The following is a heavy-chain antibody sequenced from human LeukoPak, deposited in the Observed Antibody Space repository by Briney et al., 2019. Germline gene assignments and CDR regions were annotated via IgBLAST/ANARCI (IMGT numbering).Heavy chain of an antibody. CDR1: GFTFSSYS. Sequence: GGSLRLSCAASGFTFSSYSMNWVRQAPGKGLEWVSSISSSSSYIYYADSVKGRFIISRDNAKNSLYLQMNSLRAEDTAVYYCARDPPILTGPYYYYMDVWGKGTTVTISS. CDR2: ISSSSSYI. V-gene: IGHV3-21*06. J-gene: IGHJ6*03. D-gene: IGHD3-9*01. CDR3: ARDPPILTGPYYYYMDV.